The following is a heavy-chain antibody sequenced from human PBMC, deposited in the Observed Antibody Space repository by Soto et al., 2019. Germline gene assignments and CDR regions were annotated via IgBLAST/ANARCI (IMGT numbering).Heavy chain of an antibody. V-gene: IGHV1-69*13. CDR3: ARDGFSSGFIDY. CDR2: IIPIFGTA. Sequence: SVKVSCKASGGTFSSYAISWVRQAPGQGLEWMGGIIPIFGTANYAQKFQGKVTITADESTSTAYMELSSLRSEDTAVYYCARDGFSSGFIDYWGQGTLVTVSS. CDR1: GGTFSSYA. J-gene: IGHJ4*02. D-gene: IGHD6-19*01.